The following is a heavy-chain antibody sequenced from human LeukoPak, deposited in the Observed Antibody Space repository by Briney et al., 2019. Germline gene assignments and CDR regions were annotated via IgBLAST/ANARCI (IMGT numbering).Heavy chain of an antibody. Sequence: SETLSLTCTVSGGSISSGSYYWSWIRQPAGKGLEWIGRIYTSGSTNYNSSLKSRVTISVDTSKNQFSLKLSSVTAADTAVYYCARDSGVAADDAFDIWGQGTMVTVSS. CDR2: IYTSGST. D-gene: IGHD6-25*01. J-gene: IGHJ3*02. V-gene: IGHV4-61*02. CDR1: GGSISSGSYY. CDR3: ARDSGVAADDAFDI.